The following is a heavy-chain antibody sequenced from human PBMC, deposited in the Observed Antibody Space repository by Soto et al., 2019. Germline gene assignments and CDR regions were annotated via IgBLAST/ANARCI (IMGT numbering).Heavy chain of an antibody. J-gene: IGHJ4*02. V-gene: IGHV4-59*11. CDR1: GGSISNHY. D-gene: IGHD7-27*01. Sequence: PSETQSLTSTVAGGSISNHYWSWIRQPPGKGLEWIGYIYYNGNTNYNPPLKSRVTMSVDTSKNQISLKLSSVTAADTAVYYCTRANWYSEYWGQGTLVTVSS. CDR3: TRANWYSEY. CDR2: IYYNGNT.